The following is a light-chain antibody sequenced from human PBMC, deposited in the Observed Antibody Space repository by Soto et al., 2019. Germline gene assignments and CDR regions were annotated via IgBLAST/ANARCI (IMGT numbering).Light chain of an antibody. Sequence: DIQMTQSPSSLSASVGDRVTITCRASQGISNYLAWYQQKPGKVPKLLIYAASTFQSVIPSRFGGNGSGADFTLTISSLQPEDVATYYCQKYNSAPHTFGQGTKLEIK. V-gene: IGKV1-27*01. CDR1: QGISNY. CDR2: AAS. J-gene: IGKJ2*01. CDR3: QKYNSAPHT.